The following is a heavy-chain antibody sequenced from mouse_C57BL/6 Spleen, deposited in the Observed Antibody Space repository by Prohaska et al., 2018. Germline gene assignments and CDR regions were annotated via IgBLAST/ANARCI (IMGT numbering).Heavy chain of an antibody. CDR3: TREGTGTFDYAMDY. D-gene: IGHD4-1*01. CDR2: IDPETGGT. CDR1: GYTFTDYE. Sequence: AELVRPGASVTLSCKASGYTFTDYEMHWVKQTPVHGLEWIGAIDPETGGTAYNQKFKGKAILTADKSSSTAYMELRSLTSEDSAVYYCTREGTGTFDYAMDYWGQGTSVTVSS. J-gene: IGHJ4*01. V-gene: IGHV1-15*01.